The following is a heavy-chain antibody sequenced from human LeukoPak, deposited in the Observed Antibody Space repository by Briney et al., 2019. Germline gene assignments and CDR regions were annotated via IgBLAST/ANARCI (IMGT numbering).Heavy chain of an antibody. CDR1: GFTFSSYA. CDR2: ISYDGSNK. Sequence: PGGSLRLSCAASGFTFSSYAMHWVRQAPGKGLEWVAVISYDGSNKYYADSVKGRFTISRDNSKNTLFLQMSLRAEDTAVYYCAREAETGRHFDYWGQGTLVTVSS. J-gene: IGHJ4*02. CDR3: AREAETGRHFDY. D-gene: IGHD6-19*01. V-gene: IGHV3-30-3*01.